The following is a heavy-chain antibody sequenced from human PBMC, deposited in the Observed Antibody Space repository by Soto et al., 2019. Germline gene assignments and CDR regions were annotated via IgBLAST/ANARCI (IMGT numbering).Heavy chain of an antibody. V-gene: IGHV4-39*01. CDR3: ARHPDSYYYGSGSYQFDP. CDR2: IYYSGTT. CDR1: GGSISSGGYY. J-gene: IGHJ5*02. Sequence: PSETLSLTCTVSGGSISSGGYYWSWIRQHPGKGLEWIAYIYYSGTTYYNPSLKSRVTISVDTSKNQFSLKLSSVTAADTAVYYCARHPDSYYYGSGSYQFDPWGQGTLVTVSS. D-gene: IGHD3-10*01.